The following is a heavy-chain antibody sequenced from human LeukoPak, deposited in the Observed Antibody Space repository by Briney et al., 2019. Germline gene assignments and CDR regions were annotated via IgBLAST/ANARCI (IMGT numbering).Heavy chain of an antibody. D-gene: IGHD1-26*01. V-gene: IGHV4-30-4*01. CDR2: IYYSGST. J-gene: IGHJ5*02. CDR3: ARWEYNWFDP. Sequence: SETLSLTCTVSGGSISSSSYYWSWIRQPPGKGLEWIGYIYYSGSTYYNPSLKSRVTISVDTSKNQFSLKLSSVTAADTAVYYCARWEYNWFDPWGQGTLVTVSS. CDR1: GGSISSSSYY.